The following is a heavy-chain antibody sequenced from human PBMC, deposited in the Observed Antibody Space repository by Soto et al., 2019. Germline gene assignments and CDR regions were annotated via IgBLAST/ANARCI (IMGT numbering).Heavy chain of an antibody. Sequence: SETLCLTCSVYGGSISGSYWSWIRQSPGKGLEWLGYVYYTGSTNYSPSLRSRVSISVDTSKNEFSLRLSSVTAADTAVYFCARSVAVPGAHIDYWGQGTQVTVSS. CDR3: ARSVAVPGAHIDY. CDR2: VYYTGST. J-gene: IGHJ4*02. D-gene: IGHD6-19*01. CDR1: GGSISGSY. V-gene: IGHV4-59*01.